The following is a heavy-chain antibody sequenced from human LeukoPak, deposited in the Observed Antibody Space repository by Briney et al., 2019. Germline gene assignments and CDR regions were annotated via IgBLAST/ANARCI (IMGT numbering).Heavy chain of an antibody. CDR3: AKDNSAYSYASFDY. CDR1: VFTFSSYA. Sequence: PGGSLRLSCAASVFTFSSYAMSWVRQAPGKGLEWVSAIGGSGTSAYYADSLKGRFTISRDNSKNTLYLQVNSLRAEDTAVYYCAKDNSAYSYASFDYWGQGTLVTVSS. J-gene: IGHJ4*02. D-gene: IGHD5-18*01. V-gene: IGHV3-23*01. CDR2: IGGSGTSA.